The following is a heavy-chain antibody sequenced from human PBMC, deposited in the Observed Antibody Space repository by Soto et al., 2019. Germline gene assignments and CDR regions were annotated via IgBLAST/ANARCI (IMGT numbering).Heavy chain of an antibody. CDR3: TKGGVRFLEWLGDV. V-gene: IGHV3-23*01. CDR2: IRDSGGRT. Sequence: DVQLLESGGGLVQPGKSLRLSCAASGFSFISYAMSWVRQVPGKRLAWVSSIRDSGGRTFYAESVEGRFTISRDDSTSTLFLQMNSLRAEDTAIYYCTKGGVRFLEWLGDVWGQGTTVTVSS. D-gene: IGHD3-3*01. J-gene: IGHJ6*02. CDR1: GFSFISYA.